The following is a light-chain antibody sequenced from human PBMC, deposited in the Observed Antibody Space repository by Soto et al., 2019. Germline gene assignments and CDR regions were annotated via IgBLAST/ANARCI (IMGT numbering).Light chain of an antibody. V-gene: IGKV3-20*01. CDR1: QSLSSSY. J-gene: IGKJ1*01. Sequence: EIVLTQSPGTLSLSPGESATLSCTASQSLSSSYLAWYQQKPGQAPRLLIYGESGRATGIPDRFSGGGSGADFALTISRLEPGDSAVYYCQQYGSSPQTFGQRTKVEIK. CDR3: QQYGSSPQT. CDR2: GES.